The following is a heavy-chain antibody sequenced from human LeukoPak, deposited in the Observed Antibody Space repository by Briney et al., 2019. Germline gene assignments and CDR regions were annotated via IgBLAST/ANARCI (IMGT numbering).Heavy chain of an antibody. CDR2: IIPIFGTA. CDR3: ARGSRDGYNLDY. J-gene: IGHJ4*02. V-gene: IGHV1-69*13. CDR1: GGTFSSYA. D-gene: IGHD5-24*01. Sequence: ASVKVSCKASGGTFSSYAISWVRQAPGQGLEWMGGIIPIFGTANYAQKFQGRVTITADESTSTAYMELSSLRSEDTAVYYCARGSRDGYNLDYWGQGILVTVSS.